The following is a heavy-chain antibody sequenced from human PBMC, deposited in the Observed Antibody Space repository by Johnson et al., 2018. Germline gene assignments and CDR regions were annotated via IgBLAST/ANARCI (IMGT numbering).Heavy chain of an antibody. Sequence: VQLVESGGGLVQPGRSLRLSCAASGFTFDDYAMHWVRQAPGKGLEWVSGISWNSGSIGYADSVKGRFTISRANAKNSLYLQMNSLRCEDKALYYCAKDIIEDYYYGMDVWGQGTTVTVS. CDR3: AKDIIEDYYYGMDV. V-gene: IGHV3-9*01. J-gene: IGHJ6*02. CDR1: GFTFDDYA. CDR2: ISWNSGSI.